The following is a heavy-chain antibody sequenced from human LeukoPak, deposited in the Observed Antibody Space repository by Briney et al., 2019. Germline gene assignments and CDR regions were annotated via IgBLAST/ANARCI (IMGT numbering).Heavy chain of an antibody. Sequence: PSQTLSLTCTVSGGSISSGGYYWSWIRQQPGKGLEGIGYIYYSGSTYYNPSLKSRVTISVDTSKNQFSLKLSSVTAADTAVYYCAREGSGGFIEYWGQGILVTVSS. CDR2: IYYSGST. J-gene: IGHJ4*02. CDR3: AREGSGGFIEY. V-gene: IGHV4-31*03. D-gene: IGHD6-19*01. CDR1: GGSISSGGYY.